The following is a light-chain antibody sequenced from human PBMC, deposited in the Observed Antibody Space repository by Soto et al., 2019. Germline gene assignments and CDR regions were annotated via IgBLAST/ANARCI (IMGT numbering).Light chain of an antibody. CDR1: SGSIASNY. V-gene: IGLV6-57*03. CDR3: QSYDSSNVV. CDR2: EDN. J-gene: IGLJ2*01. Sequence: NFMLTQPHSVSESPGKTVTISCTRSSGSIASNYVQWYQQRPGSAPTIVIYEDNQTPSGVPDRFSGSIDRSSNSASLTISRLKTEDEADYYCQSYDSSNVVFGGGTKLTVL.